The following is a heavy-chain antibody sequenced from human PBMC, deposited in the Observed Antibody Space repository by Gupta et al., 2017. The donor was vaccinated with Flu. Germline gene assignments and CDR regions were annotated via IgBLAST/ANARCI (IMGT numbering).Heavy chain of an antibody. CDR3: TRTVVADTGKDAFDI. Sequence: SYSMNWVRQAPGKGLEWVSSISRSGNYIYYADSVKGRFTLSRDNAKNSLFLQMNSLRAEDTAVYYCTRTVVADTGKDAFDIWGQGTMVTVSS. V-gene: IGHV3-21*01. CDR2: ISRSGNYI. CDR1: SYS. J-gene: IGHJ3*02. D-gene: IGHD2-15*01.